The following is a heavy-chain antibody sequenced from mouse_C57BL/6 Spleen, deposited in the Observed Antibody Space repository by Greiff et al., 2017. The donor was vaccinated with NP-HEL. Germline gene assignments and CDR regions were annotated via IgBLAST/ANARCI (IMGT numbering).Heavy chain of an antibody. CDR2: IRNKANNHAT. V-gene: IGHV6-6*01. CDR3: TRAYYYYGSSSHFDY. CDR1: GFTFSDAW. D-gene: IGHD1-1*01. J-gene: IGHJ2*01. Sequence: EVKLVESGGGLVQPGGSMKLSCAASGFTFSDAWMDWVRQSPEKGLEWVAEIRNKANNHATYYAESVKGRLTISRDDSKSSVYLQMNSLRAEDTGIYYCTRAYYYYGSSSHFDYWGQGTTLTVSS.